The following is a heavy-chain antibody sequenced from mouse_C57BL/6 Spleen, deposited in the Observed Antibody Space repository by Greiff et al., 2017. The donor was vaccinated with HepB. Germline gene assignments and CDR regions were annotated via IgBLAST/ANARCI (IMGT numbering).Heavy chain of an antibody. Sequence: QVQLQQPGAELVKPGASVKLSCKASGYTFTSYWMHWVKQRPGQGLEWIGMIYPNSGSINYNEKFKSKSTLTVDKSSSTAYMQLSSLTSEDSAVYYCARRGYGNALDYWGQGTALTVSS. CDR2: IYPNSGSI. D-gene: IGHD2-1*01. CDR1: GYTFTSYW. V-gene: IGHV1-64*01. CDR3: ARRGYGNALDY. J-gene: IGHJ2*01.